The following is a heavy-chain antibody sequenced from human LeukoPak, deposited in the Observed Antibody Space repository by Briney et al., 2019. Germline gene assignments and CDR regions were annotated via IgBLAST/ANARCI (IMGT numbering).Heavy chain of an antibody. CDR2: ISAYNGNT. D-gene: IGHD6-6*01. CDR1: GYTFTSYG. J-gene: IGHJ4*02. Sequence: ASVKVSCKASGYTFTSYGISWVRQAPGQGLEWMGWISAYNGNTNYAQKLQGRVTVTTDTSTSTAYMELRSLRSDDTAVYYCARVPSTSIAARPRDYWGQGTLVTVSS. V-gene: IGHV1-18*01. CDR3: ARVPSTSIAARPRDY.